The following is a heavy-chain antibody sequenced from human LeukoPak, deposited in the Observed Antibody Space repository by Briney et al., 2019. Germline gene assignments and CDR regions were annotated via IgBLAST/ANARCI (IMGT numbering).Heavy chain of an antibody. D-gene: IGHD2-15*01. Sequence: ASVKVSCKASGGTXSSYAISGVRQAPGQGLEWMGGIIPIFGTANYAQKFQGRVTITADESTSTAYMELSSLRSEDTAVYYCARGLVVGYYYYYYGMDVWGQGTTVTVSS. CDR1: GGTXSSYA. J-gene: IGHJ6*02. V-gene: IGHV1-69*13. CDR3: ARGLVVGYYYYYYGMDV. CDR2: IIPIFGTA.